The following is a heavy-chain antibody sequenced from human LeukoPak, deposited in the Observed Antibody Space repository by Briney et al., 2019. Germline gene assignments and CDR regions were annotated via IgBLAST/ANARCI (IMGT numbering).Heavy chain of an antibody. Sequence: PGGSLRLSCAASGFTFSSYAMSWVRQAPGKGLEWVSAMCGSGATTYYADSVKGRFTISRDKSNNTLYLQMNSLRAEDTAVYYCAKDYAYYYGSGIGGFDYWGQGTLVTVSS. V-gene: IGHV3-23*01. CDR1: GFTFSSYA. CDR2: MCGSGATT. CDR3: AKDYAYYYGSGIGGFDY. J-gene: IGHJ4*02. D-gene: IGHD3-10*01.